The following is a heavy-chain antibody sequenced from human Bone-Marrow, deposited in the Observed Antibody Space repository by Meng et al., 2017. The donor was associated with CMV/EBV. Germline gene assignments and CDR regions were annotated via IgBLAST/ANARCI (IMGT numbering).Heavy chain of an antibody. CDR3: ARDIRGSDYYYGMDV. CDR2: ISSTSDYI. D-gene: IGHD3-10*01. V-gene: IGHV3-21*01. Sequence: GESLKISCAAFGFTFSSYRMNWVRQAPGKGLEWVSYISSTSDYIGYADSVKGQFTISRDNARNSLLLQMNSLRVEDTAVYYCARDIRGSDYYYGMDVWGQGTTVTVSS. CDR1: GFTFSSYR. J-gene: IGHJ6*02.